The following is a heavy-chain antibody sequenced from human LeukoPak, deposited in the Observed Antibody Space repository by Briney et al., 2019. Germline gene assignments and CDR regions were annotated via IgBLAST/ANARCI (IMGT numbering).Heavy chain of an antibody. CDR2: IYHSGST. D-gene: IGHD1-26*01. Sequence: PSETLSLTCTVSGGSISSGGYYWSWIRQPPGKGLEWIGYIYHSGSTYYNPSLKSRVTISVDRSKNQFSLKLSSVTAADTAVYYCARDSQSGSYYGGFDYWGQGTLVTVSS. J-gene: IGHJ4*02. V-gene: IGHV4-30-2*01. CDR1: GGSISSGGYY. CDR3: ARDSQSGSYYGGFDY.